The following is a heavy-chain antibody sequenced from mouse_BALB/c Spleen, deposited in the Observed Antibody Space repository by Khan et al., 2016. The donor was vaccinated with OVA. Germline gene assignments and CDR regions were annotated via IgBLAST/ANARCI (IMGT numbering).Heavy chain of an antibody. J-gene: IGHJ3*01. Sequence: QLEESGPGLVKPSQSLSLTCTVTGSSITSDYAWNWIRQFPGNKLEWMGYISYSGRHSYTPSLKSRITITRDTSKNQFFLQLNSVTTEDTATYYCVRGRAYWGQGTLVTVSA. CDR1: GSSITSDYA. CDR3: VRGRAY. D-gene: IGHD3-3*01. V-gene: IGHV3-2*02. CDR2: ISYSGRH.